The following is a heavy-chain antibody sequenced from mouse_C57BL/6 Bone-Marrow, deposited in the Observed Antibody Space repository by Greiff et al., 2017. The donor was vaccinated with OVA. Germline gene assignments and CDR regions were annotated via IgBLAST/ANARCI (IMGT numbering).Heavy chain of an antibody. J-gene: IGHJ3*01. CDR2: GQGLEWIG. V-gene: IGHV1-87*01. Sequence: VQLQESGPELARPWASVKISCQAFYTFSRRVHFAIRDTNYWMQWVKQRPGQGLEWIGAIYPGNGCTSSNQKFKGKATLTADKSSRTAYMQLSSLTSEDSAVYYCALGGSSSILFAYWGQGTLVTVSA. CDR3: SEDSAVYYCALGGSSSILFAY. D-gene: IGHD1-1*01. CDR1: YTFSRRVH.